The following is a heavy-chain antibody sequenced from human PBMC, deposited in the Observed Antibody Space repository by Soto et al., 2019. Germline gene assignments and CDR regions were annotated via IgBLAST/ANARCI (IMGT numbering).Heavy chain of an antibody. D-gene: IGHD4-17*01. CDR1: SGPDRSHN. V-gene: IGHV4-59*08. CDR3: VRQGIDYLHGLVDV. CDR2: VYYTVDT. Sequence: QVQLQQSGPRLVKPSETLSLTCTVSSGPDRSHNWGWIRQPPGRGLGWIGYVYYTVDTAYNPSLRSRVSISADTSTNDISLTLSSVTAADTAVYYCVRQGIDYLHGLVDVWGQGTTVSVSS. J-gene: IGHJ6*02.